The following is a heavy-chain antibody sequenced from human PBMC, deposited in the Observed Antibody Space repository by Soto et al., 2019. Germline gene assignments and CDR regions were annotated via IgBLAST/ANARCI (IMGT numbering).Heavy chain of an antibody. CDR1: GGSISSGNYY. V-gene: IGHV4-30-4*02. D-gene: IGHD5-12*01. J-gene: IGHJ5*02. Sequence: SETLSLTCTVSGGSISSGNYYWSWIRQPPGKGLEWIGFISYSGSAYYNPSLKSRVTISVDTSKNQFSLKLTSVTAADTAIYYCARLGYESPYNWFDPWGQGTLVTVSS. CDR3: ARLGYESPYNWFDP. CDR2: ISYSGSA.